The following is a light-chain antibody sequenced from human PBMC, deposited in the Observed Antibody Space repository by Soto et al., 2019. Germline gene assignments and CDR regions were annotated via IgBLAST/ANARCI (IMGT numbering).Light chain of an antibody. J-gene: IGKJ1*01. CDR3: QQYVGWT. Sequence: EIVLTQSPGTLSLSPGERATLSCRASHSVGSSHLAWYQQKPGQAPRLLIYGASSRATGVPDRFSGRGSGTDFTLTISRLEPEDSAVYYCQQYVGWTFGQGTKVEIK. CDR2: GAS. V-gene: IGKV3-20*01. CDR1: HSVGSSH.